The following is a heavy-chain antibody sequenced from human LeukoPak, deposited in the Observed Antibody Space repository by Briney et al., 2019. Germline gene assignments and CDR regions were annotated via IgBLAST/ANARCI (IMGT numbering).Heavy chain of an antibody. D-gene: IGHD2/OR15-2a*01. J-gene: IGHJ5*02. CDR2: IIPIFGTA. CDR1: GGTFSSYA. V-gene: IGHV1-69*05. Sequence: ASVKVSCKASGGTFSSYAISWVRQAPGQGLEWMGGIIPIFGTANYAQKFQGRVTMTRDTSTSTVYMELSSLRSEDTAVYYCVRVVSIQNWFDPWGQGTLVTVSS. CDR3: VRVVSIQNWFDP.